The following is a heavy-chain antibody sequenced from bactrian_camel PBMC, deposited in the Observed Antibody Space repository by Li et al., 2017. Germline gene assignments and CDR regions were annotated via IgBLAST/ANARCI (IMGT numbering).Heavy chain of an antibody. D-gene: IGHD2*01. CDR2: IDRNGYP. CDR1: EHTYSRYH. Sequence: HVQLVESGGGSVQAGGSLRLSCTAREHTYSRYHMAWFRQAPGKEREGVAAIDRNGYPTYTYAVKDRFTISRDNAKNTLYLEMNNLELEDTAMYYCAARKGVWCGQPAYSYEYKGQGTQVTVS. J-gene: IGHJ4*01. V-gene: IGHV3S55*01.